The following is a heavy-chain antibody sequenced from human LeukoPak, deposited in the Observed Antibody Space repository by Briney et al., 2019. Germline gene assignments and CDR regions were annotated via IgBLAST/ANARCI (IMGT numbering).Heavy chain of an antibody. J-gene: IGHJ6*04. V-gene: IGHV1-69*13. CDR3: ARGGYDLFYYYYYGMDV. Sequence: SVKVSCKASGGTFISYAISWVGQAPGQGLEWVGGIIPIFGTANYAQKFQGRVTITADESTTTAYLELSSLGSEDTAVYYCARGGYDLFYYYYYGMDVWGKGTTVTVSS. D-gene: IGHD5-12*01. CDR1: GGTFISYA. CDR2: IIPIFGTA.